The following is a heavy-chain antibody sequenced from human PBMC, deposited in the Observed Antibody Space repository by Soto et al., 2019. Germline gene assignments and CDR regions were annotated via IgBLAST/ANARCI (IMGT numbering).Heavy chain of an antibody. Sequence: QVQLQQWGAGLLKPSETLSLTCAVYVGSFSGYYWCWIRQPPGKGLEWLGEINHSGSTNYNPSLKSRVTISVDTSKNQFSLKLSSVTAADTAVYYCARGRFGLYWNYVHWFDPWGQGTLVTVSS. J-gene: IGHJ5*02. V-gene: IGHV4-34*01. CDR2: INHSGST. CDR1: VGSFSGYY. D-gene: IGHD1-7*01. CDR3: ARGRFGLYWNYVHWFDP.